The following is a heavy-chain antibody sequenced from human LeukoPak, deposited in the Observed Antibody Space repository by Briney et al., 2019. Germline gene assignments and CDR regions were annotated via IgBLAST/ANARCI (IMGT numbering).Heavy chain of an antibody. CDR2: FITISATG. Sequence: PVKASCKAFGGIFLTYAICGVRQAPGQGLEWMGRFITISATGKYAQQFQGRLTITADKSTTTAYMELSGLRPDDTAVYYCASLTHGGSGSYILDYWRQGTLVTVSS. CDR1: GGIFLTYA. V-gene: IGHV1-69*06. J-gene: IGHJ4*02. D-gene: IGHD3-10*01. CDR3: ASLTHGGSGSYILDY.